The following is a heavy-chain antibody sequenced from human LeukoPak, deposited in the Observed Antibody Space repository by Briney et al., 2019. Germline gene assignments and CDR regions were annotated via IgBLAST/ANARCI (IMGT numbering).Heavy chain of an antibody. Sequence: GGSLRLSCAASGFTFSSYAMSWVRQAPGKGPEWVSGIGNSGDRTFYADSVKGRFTISRDNSKNTLYLQMNSLRVEDTALYYCAKAGDKYYFDYWGQGTLVTVSS. J-gene: IGHJ4*02. V-gene: IGHV3-23*01. CDR3: AKAGDKYYFDY. CDR2: IGNSGDRT. CDR1: GFTFSSYA.